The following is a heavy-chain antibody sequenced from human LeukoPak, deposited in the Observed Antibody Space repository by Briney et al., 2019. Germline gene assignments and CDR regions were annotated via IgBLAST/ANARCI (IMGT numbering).Heavy chain of an antibody. CDR3: AKEYRVGWPFDY. V-gene: IGHV3-23*01. CDR1: GFTFSTYA. D-gene: IGHD6-19*01. CDR2: ISGSGGTT. Sequence: PGGSLRLSCAASGFTFSTYAMSWVRQAPGKGLEWVSGISGSGGTTYYADSVKGRFTIFRDNSNNMLYLQMNSLRAEDTAVYYCAKEYRVGWPFDYWGQGTLVTVSS. J-gene: IGHJ4*02.